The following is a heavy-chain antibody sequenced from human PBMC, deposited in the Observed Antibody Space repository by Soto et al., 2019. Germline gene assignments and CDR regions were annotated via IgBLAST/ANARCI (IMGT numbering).Heavy chain of an antibody. D-gene: IGHD3-16*01. CDR1: GGSIYTDDW. V-gene: IGHV4-4*02. J-gene: IGHJ4*01. CDR2: VHQFLGT. Sequence: QVRLQEAGPGLVEPSGTLSLTCAVSGGSIYTDDWWTWVRQTPGKGLELIGGVHQFLGTNYNPYLRSRVTMSIDKSKNHFYLAMTSVTAADKAVYYCANWGGLNFPRLDGGPGTLVTVSS. CDR3: ANWGGLNFPRLD.